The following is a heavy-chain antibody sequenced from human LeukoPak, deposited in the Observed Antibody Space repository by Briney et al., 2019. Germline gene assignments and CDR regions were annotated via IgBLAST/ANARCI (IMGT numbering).Heavy chain of an antibody. D-gene: IGHD6-13*01. CDR3: AKGFGYSSSWCFDY. CDR2: IYSGGNT. V-gene: IGHV3-53*01. J-gene: IGHJ4*02. CDR1: GFTVSINS. Sequence: PGGSLRLSCTVSGFTVSINSMSWVRQAPGKGLEWVSFIYSGGNTHYSDSVKGRFTISRDNSKNTLYLQMNSLRAEDTAVYYCAKGFGYSSSWCFDYWGQGTLVTVSS.